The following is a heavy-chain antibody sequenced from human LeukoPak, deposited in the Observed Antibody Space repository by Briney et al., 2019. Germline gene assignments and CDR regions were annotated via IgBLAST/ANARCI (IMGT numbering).Heavy chain of an antibody. CDR2: IYCSGST. Sequence: SQSLCLTCTVSGVTISSGGYYWSWIRQHPGKGLVWVGYIYCSGSTYYNPTLKSRVTISVYTSKNKFSLKLSSVTAADTAVYYCARDPGDYVRTTLGYWGQGTLVTV. J-gene: IGHJ4*02. CDR3: ARDPGDYVRTTLGY. V-gene: IGHV4-31*03. CDR1: GVTISSGGYY. D-gene: IGHD4-17*01.